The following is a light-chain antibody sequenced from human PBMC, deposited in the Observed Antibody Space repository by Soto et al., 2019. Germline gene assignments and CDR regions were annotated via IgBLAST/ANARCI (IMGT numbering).Light chain of an antibody. CDR1: SSDVGAYDF. CDR2: EVS. V-gene: IGLV2-14*01. Sequence: QSVLTQPASVSGSPGQSITISCTGTSSDVGAYDFVSWYQQHPGKAPKYLIYEVSNRPSGVSDRFSGSKSGTTASLTISGLQAEDEVDYYCSSYRTTDPYVFGTGTKLTVL. J-gene: IGLJ1*01. CDR3: SSYRTTDPYV.